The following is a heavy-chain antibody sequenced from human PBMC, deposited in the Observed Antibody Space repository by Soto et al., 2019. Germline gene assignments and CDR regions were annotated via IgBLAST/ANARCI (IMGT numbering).Heavy chain of an antibody. CDR3: ARGGYYDRSTLDTGES. V-gene: IGHV3-48*02. CDR1: GFTFSSYS. Sequence: LRLSCAASGFTFSSYSMNWVRQAPGKGLEWVSYISSSSSTIYYADSVKGRFTTSRDNAKKSLYLLMNSLRDEDTAVYYCARGGYYDRSTLDTGESWGQGEMVTV. D-gene: IGHD3-22*01. J-gene: IGHJ3*01. CDR2: ISSSSSTI.